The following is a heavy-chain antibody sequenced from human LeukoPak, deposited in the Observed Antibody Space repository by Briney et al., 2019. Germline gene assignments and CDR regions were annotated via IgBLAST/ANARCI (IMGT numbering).Heavy chain of an antibody. J-gene: IGHJ6*03. Sequence: SVKVSCKASGGTFSSYATSWVRQAPGQGLEWMGGIIPIFGTANYAQKFQGRVTITADKSTSTAYMELSSLRSEDTAVYYCATHTLYYYYYYMDVWGKGTTVTISS. CDR1: GGTFSSYA. CDR2: IIPIFGTA. CDR3: ATHTLYYYYYYMDV. V-gene: IGHV1-69*06.